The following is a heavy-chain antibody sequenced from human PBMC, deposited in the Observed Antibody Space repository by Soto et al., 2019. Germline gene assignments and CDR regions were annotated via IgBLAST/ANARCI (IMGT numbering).Heavy chain of an antibody. CDR2: IGTAGDT. CDR3: ARGQYSGYDFRFDP. CDR1: GFTFSSYD. J-gene: IGHJ5*02. V-gene: IGHV3-13*01. Sequence: EVQLVESGGGLVQPGGSLRLSCAASGFTFSSYDMHWVRHATGKGLEWVSAIGTAGDTYYPGSVKGRFTISRENAKNSWYLQMNSLRAGDTAVYYCARGQYSGYDFRFDPWGKGTLVAVSS. D-gene: IGHD5-12*01.